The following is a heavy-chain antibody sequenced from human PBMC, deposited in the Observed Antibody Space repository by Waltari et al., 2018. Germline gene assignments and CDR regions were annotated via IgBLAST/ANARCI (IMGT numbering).Heavy chain of an antibody. CDR3: ARDQTVYSSRLYGMDV. J-gene: IGHJ6*02. D-gene: IGHD5-18*01. V-gene: IGHV3-33*01. CDR1: GFTFRTYG. Sequence: QVQLVESGGAVFQPGRSLRLSWSPSGFTFRTYGIPGFRQAPGKGLEWVAVIWYDGSNKYYADSVKGRFTISRDNSKNTLYLQMNSLRAEDTAVYYCARDQTVYSSRLYGMDVWGQGTTVTVSS. CDR2: IWYDGSNK.